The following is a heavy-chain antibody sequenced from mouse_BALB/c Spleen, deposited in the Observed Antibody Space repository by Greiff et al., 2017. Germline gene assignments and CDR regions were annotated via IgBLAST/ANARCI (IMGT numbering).Heavy chain of an antibody. CDR2: IDPSDSYT. V-gene: IGHV1S127*01. J-gene: IGHJ4*01. CDR3: TRGPRYDYAMDY. CDR1: GYTFTSYW. Sequence: QVHVKQPGAELVKPGASVKMSCKASGYTFTSYWMHWVKQRPGQGLEWIGTIDPSDSYTSYNQKFKGKATLTVDTSSSTAYMQLSSLTSEDSAVYYCTRGPRYDYAMDYWGQGTSVTVSS. D-gene: IGHD2-14*01.